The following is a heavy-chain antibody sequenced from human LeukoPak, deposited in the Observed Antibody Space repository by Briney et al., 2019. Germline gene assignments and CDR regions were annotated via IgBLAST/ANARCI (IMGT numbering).Heavy chain of an antibody. CDR2: ISSNGGST. CDR3: ARAHTAMADFDY. V-gene: IGHV3-64*01. D-gene: IGHD5-18*01. Sequence: PGGSLRLSCAASGFTFSSYAMHWVRQAPGKGLEYVSAISSNGGSTYYANPVKGRFTISRDNSKNTLYLQMGSLRAEDMAVYYCARAHTAMADFDYWGQGTLVTVSS. CDR1: GFTFSSYA. J-gene: IGHJ4*02.